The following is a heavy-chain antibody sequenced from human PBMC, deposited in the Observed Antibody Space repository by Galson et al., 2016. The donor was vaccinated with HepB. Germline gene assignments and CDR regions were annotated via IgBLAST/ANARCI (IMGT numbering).Heavy chain of an antibody. D-gene: IGHD3-9*01. CDR3: AKSARTGWIDF. V-gene: IGHV3-21*01. Sequence: SLRLSCAASGFTLSSFSMNWVRQAPGKGLEWVSSITSRSSHIFYADSVKGRFTVSIDHVKKSRSLQMTSLRADDTAVYFCAKSARTGWIDFWGQGTLVSVSS. J-gene: IGHJ4*02. CDR1: GFTLSSFS. CDR2: ITSRSSHI.